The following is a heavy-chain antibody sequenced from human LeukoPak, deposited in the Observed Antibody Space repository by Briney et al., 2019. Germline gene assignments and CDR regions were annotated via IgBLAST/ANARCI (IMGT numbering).Heavy chain of an antibody. D-gene: IGHD3-3*01. CDR1: GGSISSSNYY. CDR3: ARVVWSGYYGDYFDY. CDR2: ISYSEST. J-gene: IGHJ4*02. V-gene: IGHV4-39*07. Sequence: PSETLSLTCTVSGGSISSSNYYWGWIRQPPGKGLEWIGTISYSESTYYNPSLKSRVTISLDTSKNQFSLKLNSVTAADTAVYYCARVVWSGYYGDYFDYWGQGTLVTVSS.